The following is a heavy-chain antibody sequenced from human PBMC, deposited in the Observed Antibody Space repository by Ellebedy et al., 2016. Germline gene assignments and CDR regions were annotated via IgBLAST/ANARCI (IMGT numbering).Heavy chain of an antibody. V-gene: IGHV5-51*01. D-gene: IGHD6-25*01. J-gene: IGHJ6*03. CDR3: ATGSSDQGYYYRDV. Sequence: GESLKISXTGSGYSFTSYWIGWVRQMPGKGLEWMGTIYPGDSDTRYSPSFQGQVTISADKSISTAYLQWSSLKASDTAIYYCATGSSDQGYYYRDVWGTGTTVTVSS. CDR2: IYPGDSDT. CDR1: GYSFTSYW.